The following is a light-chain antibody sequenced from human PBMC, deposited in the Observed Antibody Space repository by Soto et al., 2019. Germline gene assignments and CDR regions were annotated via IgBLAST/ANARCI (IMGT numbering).Light chain of an antibody. V-gene: IGKV1-5*01. CDR2: DAS. Sequence: DIQMTQSPSTLSASVGDRVSITCRASQSVDYWLAWYQQKSGKAPKLLIYDASTLVSGVPSRFSGSGSGTEFTLTISSLQADDFATYYCQQYNTYPLTFGGGTKVEIK. CDR1: QSVDYW. J-gene: IGKJ4*01. CDR3: QQYNTYPLT.